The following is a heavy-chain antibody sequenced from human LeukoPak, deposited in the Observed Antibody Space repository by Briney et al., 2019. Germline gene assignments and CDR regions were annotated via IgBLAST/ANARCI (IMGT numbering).Heavy chain of an antibody. CDR3: ACYGVAHAFDN. J-gene: IGHJ3*02. CDR2: ISGDGGST. CDR1: GFTFDDYA. Sequence: QPGGSLRLSCAASGFTFDDYAMHWVRQAPGKGLEWVSLISGDGGSTYYADSVKGRFTISRDNSKNSLYLQMNSLRTEDTALYYCACYGVAHAFDNWGQGTMVTVSS. D-gene: IGHD4-17*01. V-gene: IGHV3-43*02.